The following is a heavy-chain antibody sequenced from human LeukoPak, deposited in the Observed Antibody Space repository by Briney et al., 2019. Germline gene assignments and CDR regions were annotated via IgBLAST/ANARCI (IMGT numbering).Heavy chain of an antibody. CDR2: TYYRSKWSS. D-gene: IGHD2-21*02. J-gene: IGHJ4*02. CDR3: VREEDLVVVTAVNFDY. CDR1: GDSVSSKSAA. Sequence: SQTLSLTCVISGDSVSSKSAAWNWIRQSPSRGLEWLGRTYYRSKWSSDYAVSVESRIIINPDTSKNQFSLQLNSVTPDDTAVYYCVREEDLVVVTAVNFDYWGQGTLVTVSS. V-gene: IGHV6-1*01.